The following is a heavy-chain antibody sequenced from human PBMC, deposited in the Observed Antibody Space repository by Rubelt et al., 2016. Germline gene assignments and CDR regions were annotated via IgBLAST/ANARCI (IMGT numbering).Heavy chain of an antibody. CDR2: ISYDGSNK. Sequence: VQLVESGGGVVQPGRSLRLSCAASGFTFSSYAMHWVRQAPGKGLEWVAVISYDGSNKYYADSVKGRFTISRDNSKNTLYRQMTSLRAEDTAVYYCAREQDSMDVWGQGTTVTVSS. D-gene: IGHD3/OR15-3a*01. V-gene: IGHV3-30*04. CDR1: GFTFSSYA. J-gene: IGHJ6*02. CDR3: AREQDSMDV.